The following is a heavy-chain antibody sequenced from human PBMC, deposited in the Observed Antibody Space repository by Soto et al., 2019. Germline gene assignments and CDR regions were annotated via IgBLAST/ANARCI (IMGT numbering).Heavy chain of an antibody. Sequence: PGGSLRLSCAASGFTFRDYDMSWIRQAPGKGLEWVSCIRSSGTVTNYADSVKGRFTISRDNAQNSLFGEMNILRVEDAAVYDCARKGPRAARPNHWGQGTLVTVSS. CDR3: ARKGPRAARPNH. V-gene: IGHV3-11*01. CDR1: GFTFRDYD. D-gene: IGHD6-6*01. CDR2: IRSSGTVT. J-gene: IGHJ5*02.